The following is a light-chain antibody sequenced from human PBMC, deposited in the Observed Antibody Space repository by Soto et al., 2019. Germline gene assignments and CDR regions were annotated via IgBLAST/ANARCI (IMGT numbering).Light chain of an antibody. CDR2: KVS. V-gene: IGKV2-30*01. J-gene: IGKJ1*01. Sequence: DVVMTQSPLSLPVTLGQPASISCRSSQSLVYSDGNTYLNWFQQRPGQSPRRLIYKVSNRDSGVTDKFSGSGSGPGLTRKLTGVEAEDVGVHYCMQGIPWPPTFGQGTKVEMK. CDR1: QSLVYSDGNTY. CDR3: MQGIPWPPT.